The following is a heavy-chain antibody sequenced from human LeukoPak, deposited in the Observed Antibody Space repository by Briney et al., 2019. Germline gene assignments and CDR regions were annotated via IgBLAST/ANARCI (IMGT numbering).Heavy chain of an antibody. J-gene: IGHJ4*02. Sequence: GGSLRLSCAASGFTFSSYAMRWVRQAPGKGLEYVSAISSNGGSTYYANSVKGRFTISRDNSKNTLYLQMGSLRAEDMAVYYCAREADRSFDYWGQGTLVTVSS. D-gene: IGHD6-13*01. CDR1: GFTFSSYA. CDR2: ISSNGGST. V-gene: IGHV3-64*01. CDR3: AREADRSFDY.